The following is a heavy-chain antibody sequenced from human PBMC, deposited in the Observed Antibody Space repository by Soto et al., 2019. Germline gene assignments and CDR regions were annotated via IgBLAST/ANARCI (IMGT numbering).Heavy chain of an antibody. Sequence: SETLSLTCTVSGGSISSYYWSWIRQPPGKGLEWIGYIYYSGSTNYNPSLKSRVTISVDTSKNQFSLKLSSVTAADTAVYYCARGVNDFWSGYYTTRNSPYYYYMDVWGKGTTVTVSS. V-gene: IGHV4-59*01. CDR3: ARGVNDFWSGYYTTRNSPYYYYMDV. CDR1: GGSISSYY. D-gene: IGHD3-3*01. CDR2: IYYSGST. J-gene: IGHJ6*03.